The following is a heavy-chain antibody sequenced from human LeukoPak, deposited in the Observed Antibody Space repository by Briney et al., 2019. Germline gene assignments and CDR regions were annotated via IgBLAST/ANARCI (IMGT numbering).Heavy chain of an antibody. V-gene: IGHV3-7*01. Sequence: GGSLRLSCAASGLTFSSYAMHWVRQAPGKGPEWVAHIKQDASQEYHVDSVKGRFTISRDNAKNSLYLQMNSLRAEDTAVYYCARGVVYPAWSGPHWSDYWGQGALVTVSS. D-gene: IGHD3-3*01. CDR1: GLTFSSYA. CDR2: IKQDASQE. J-gene: IGHJ4*02. CDR3: ARGVVYPAWSGPHWSDY.